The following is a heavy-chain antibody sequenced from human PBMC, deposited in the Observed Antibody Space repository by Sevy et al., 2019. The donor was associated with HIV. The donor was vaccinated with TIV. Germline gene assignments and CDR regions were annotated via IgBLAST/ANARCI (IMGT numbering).Heavy chain of an antibody. V-gene: IGHV4-59*01. CDR2: IYYSGST. D-gene: IGHD4-17*01. Sequence: SETLSLTCTVSGGSISSYYWSWIRQPPGKGLEWIGYIYYSGSTNYNPSLKSRVTISVDTSKNQFSLKLSSVTAADTAVYYCASTTVTTTYFDYWGQGTLVTVSS. CDR3: ASTTVTTTYFDY. J-gene: IGHJ4*02. CDR1: GGSISSYY.